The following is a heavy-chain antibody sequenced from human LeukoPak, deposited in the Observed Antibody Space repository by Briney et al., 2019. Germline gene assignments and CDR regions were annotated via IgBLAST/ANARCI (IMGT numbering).Heavy chain of an antibody. CDR3: AKEGLYDILTGPPDY. CDR1: GYTFSSYG. J-gene: IGHJ4*02. Sequence: GRSLRLSCAASGYTFSSYGMHWVRRAPGKGLEWVAVISYDGSNKYYADSVKGRFTISRDNSKNTLYLQMNSLRAEDTAVYYCAKEGLYDILTGPPDYWGQGTLVTVSS. CDR2: ISYDGSNK. D-gene: IGHD3-9*01. V-gene: IGHV3-30*18.